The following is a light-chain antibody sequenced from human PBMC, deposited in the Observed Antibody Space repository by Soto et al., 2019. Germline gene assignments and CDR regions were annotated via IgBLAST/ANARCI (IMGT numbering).Light chain of an antibody. CDR1: QGINKN. J-gene: IGKJ2*01. CDR3: QQSFHTPYT. V-gene: IGKV1-39*01. Sequence: DIQMTQSPSSLSASVGDRVTITCRASQGINKNLNWYQQKSGKAPSLLMYEASTLQSGVPSRFSGSGSGTDFTLAITNLQPEDFATYYCQQSFHTPYTFGQGTKLEI. CDR2: EAS.